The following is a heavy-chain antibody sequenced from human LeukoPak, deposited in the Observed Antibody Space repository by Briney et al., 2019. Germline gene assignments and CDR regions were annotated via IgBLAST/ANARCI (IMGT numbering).Heavy chain of an antibody. CDR1: GFTFSSYG. V-gene: IGHV3-30*18. D-gene: IGHD3-10*01. Sequence: GGSLRLSCAASGFTFSSYGMQWVRQAPGKGLEWVAVISYDGSNKYYADSVKGRFTISRDNSKNTLYLQMNSPRAEDTAVYYCAKDPGYYGSGSYFGNWGQGTLVTVSS. CDR3: AKDPGYYGSGSYFGN. CDR2: ISYDGSNK. J-gene: IGHJ4*02.